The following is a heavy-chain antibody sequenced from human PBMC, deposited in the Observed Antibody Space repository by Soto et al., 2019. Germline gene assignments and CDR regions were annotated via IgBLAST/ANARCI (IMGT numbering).Heavy chain of an antibody. CDR1: GGSISSTDHY. Sequence: SETLSLTCTVSGGSISSTDHYWGWIRQPPGKGLEWLGSIYYAGSTFHNPSLKRRATISVDTSRSQFSPRLSSVTASDTAVYYCARLVFHCLRGSCDDYNFYGLDVWGQGTTVTVSS. CDR3: ARLVFHCLRGSCDDYNFYGLDV. V-gene: IGHV4-39*01. CDR2: IYYAGST. J-gene: IGHJ6*02. D-gene: IGHD2-15*01.